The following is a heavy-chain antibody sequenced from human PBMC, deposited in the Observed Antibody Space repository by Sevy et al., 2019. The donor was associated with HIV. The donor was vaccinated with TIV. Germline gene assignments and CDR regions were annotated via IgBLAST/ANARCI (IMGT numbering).Heavy chain of an antibody. J-gene: IGHJ5*02. Sequence: GGSLRLSCKASGFTFSTYSXXXXXQAPGKGLEWXSSISRTSTNTYYADSAKGRFTISRDNAKNSLYLQMNSLRDEDTAVYYCAREAYYYDSREENWFDPWGQGTLVTVSS. CDR2: ISRTSTNT. CDR3: AREAYYYDSREENWFDP. D-gene: IGHD3-22*01. V-gene: IGHV3-48*02. CDR1: GFTFSTYS.